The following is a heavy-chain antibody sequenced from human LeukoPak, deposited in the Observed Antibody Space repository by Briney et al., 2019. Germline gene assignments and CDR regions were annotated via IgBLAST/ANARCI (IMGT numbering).Heavy chain of an antibody. J-gene: IGHJ4*02. Sequence: GGSLRLSCEASGFTFRTYGMHWVRQAPGKGLEWVALMSYDGSNKDYTDSVKGRFTISRDNSKNTLYLQMNSLRTDDTAVYYCAKDIAWGAFEHWGQGTLVTVSS. CDR1: GFTFRTYG. CDR2: MSYDGSNK. D-gene: IGHD7-27*01. CDR3: AKDIAWGAFEH. V-gene: IGHV3-30*18.